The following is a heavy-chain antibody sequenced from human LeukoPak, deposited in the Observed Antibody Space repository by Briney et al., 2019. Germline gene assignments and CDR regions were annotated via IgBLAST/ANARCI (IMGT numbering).Heavy chain of an antibody. Sequence: SETLSLTCTVSGGSISSGDYYWSWIRQPPGKGLEWIGYIYYSGSTYYNPSLKSRVTISVDTSKNQFSLKLSSVTAADTAVYYCARVSPHGRLWFGELSSRQGAFDIWGQGTMVTVSS. D-gene: IGHD3-10*01. CDR3: ARVSPHGRLWFGELSSRQGAFDI. J-gene: IGHJ3*02. CDR2: IYYSGST. CDR1: GGSISSGDYY. V-gene: IGHV4-30-4*01.